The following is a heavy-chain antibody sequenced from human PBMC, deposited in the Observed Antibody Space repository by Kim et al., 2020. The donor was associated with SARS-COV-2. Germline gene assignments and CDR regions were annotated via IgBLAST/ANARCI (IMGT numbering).Heavy chain of an antibody. V-gene: IGHV5-10-1*01. CDR3: ARPMESISRHYGMDV. CDR2: IDPSDSYT. J-gene: IGHJ6*02. CDR1: GYSFTSYW. D-gene: IGHD3-3*02. Sequence: GESLKISCKGSGYSFTSYWISWVRQMPGKGLEWMGRIDPSDSYTNYSPSFQGHVTISADKSISTAYLQWSSLKASDTAMSYCARPMESISRHYGMDVWGQGITVTVSS.